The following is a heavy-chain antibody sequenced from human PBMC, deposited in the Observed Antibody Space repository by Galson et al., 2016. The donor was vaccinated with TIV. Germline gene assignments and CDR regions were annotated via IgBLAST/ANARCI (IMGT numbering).Heavy chain of an antibody. Sequence: ETLSLTCTVSGGSISSSSYYWGWIRQPPGKGLEWIGSIYYRGSTSYNPSLQSRVTISIDTSKNQISLNLRSVTAADTAVYYCAREGKNRGSYVGYWGQGTLVTVSS. CDR3: AREGKNRGSYVGY. D-gene: IGHD6-19*01. CDR2: IYYRGST. V-gene: IGHV4-39*07. CDR1: GGSISSSSYY. J-gene: IGHJ4*02.